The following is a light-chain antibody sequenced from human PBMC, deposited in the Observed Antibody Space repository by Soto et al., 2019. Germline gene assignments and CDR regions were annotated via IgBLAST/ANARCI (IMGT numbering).Light chain of an antibody. V-gene: IGLV2-8*01. J-gene: IGLJ1*01. CDR2: EVS. CDR3: SSYAGSNNAYV. Sequence: SVLAQPPSASRAPGQSVTISLPGTNSDGGGYNYVSWYQQHPGKAPKLMIYEVSKRPSGVPDRFSGSKSGNTASLTVSGLQAEDEAEYYCSSYAGSNNAYVFGNGTKVTVL. CDR1: NSDGGGYNY.